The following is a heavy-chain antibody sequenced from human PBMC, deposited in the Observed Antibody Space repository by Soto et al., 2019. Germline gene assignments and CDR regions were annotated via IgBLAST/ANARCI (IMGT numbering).Heavy chain of an antibody. J-gene: IGHJ4*02. D-gene: IGHD6-6*01. V-gene: IGHV4-39*01. CDR3: ARHGIAAPVRG. Sequence: QLQLQESGPGLVKPSETLSLTCTVSGGSISSSSYYWGWIRQPPGKGLEWIGGIYYSGSTYYNPSLKSRVTISVDASKHQFSLKLSSVTAADTAVYYCARHGIAAPVRGWGQGTLVTVSS. CDR1: GGSISSSSYY. CDR2: IYYSGST.